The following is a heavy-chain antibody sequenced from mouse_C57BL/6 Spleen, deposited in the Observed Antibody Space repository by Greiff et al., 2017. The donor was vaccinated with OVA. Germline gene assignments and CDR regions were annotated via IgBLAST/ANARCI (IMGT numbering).Heavy chain of an antibody. CDR3: ARAYWDPYWYFDV. CDR1: GYTFTSYG. V-gene: IGHV1-81*01. D-gene: IGHD4-1*01. J-gene: IGHJ1*03. Sequence: QVQLQQSGAELARPGASVKLSCKASGYTFTSYGISWVKQSTGQGLEWIGEIYPRSGNTYYNEKFKGKATLTADKSSSTAYMELRSLTSEDSAVYFGARAYWDPYWYFDVWGTGTTVTVSS. CDR2: IYPRSGNT.